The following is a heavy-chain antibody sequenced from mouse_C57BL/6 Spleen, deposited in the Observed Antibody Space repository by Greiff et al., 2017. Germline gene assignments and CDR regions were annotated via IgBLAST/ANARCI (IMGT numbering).Heavy chain of an antibody. CDR3: YQGVTTNGYAMDY. V-gene: IGHV14-4*01. Sequence: EVQLQQSGAELVRPGASVKLSCTASGFNITDDYMHWVKQRPEQGLEWIGWIDPESGDTEYASKFKGKATITADTSSNTAYLQLSSLTSEDTAVYYCYQGVTTNGYAMDYWGQGTSVTVSS. CDR2: IDPESGDT. CDR1: GFNITDDY. J-gene: IGHJ4*01. D-gene: IGHD2-2*01.